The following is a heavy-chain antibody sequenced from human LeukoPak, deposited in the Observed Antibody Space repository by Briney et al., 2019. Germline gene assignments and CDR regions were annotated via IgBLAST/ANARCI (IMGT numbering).Heavy chain of an antibody. V-gene: IGHV1-2*02. CDR3: ARETPATTVTSFDP. CDR1: GYAFTDYY. Sequence: ASVKVSCKASGYAFTDYYMHWVRQAPGKGLEWMGWINPNSGGTNYVQKFQGRVTMTRDTSISTAYMELSRLRSDDTAVYYCARETPATTVTSFDPWGQGTLVTVSS. D-gene: IGHD4-17*01. J-gene: IGHJ5*02. CDR2: INPNSGGT.